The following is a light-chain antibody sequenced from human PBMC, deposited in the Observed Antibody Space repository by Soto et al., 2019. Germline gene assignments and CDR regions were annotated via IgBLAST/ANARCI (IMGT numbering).Light chain of an antibody. J-gene: IGLJ1*01. CDR2: RNN. CDR1: SSNIGSNY. V-gene: IGLV1-47*01. Sequence: QSVLTQPPSASGTPGQRVTISCSGSSSNIGSNYVYWYQQLPGTAPKLLIYRNNQRPSGVPDRFSGPKSGTSASLAISGLRSEDEADYYCAAWDDSLSVYVFGTGTKLTVL. CDR3: AAWDDSLSVYV.